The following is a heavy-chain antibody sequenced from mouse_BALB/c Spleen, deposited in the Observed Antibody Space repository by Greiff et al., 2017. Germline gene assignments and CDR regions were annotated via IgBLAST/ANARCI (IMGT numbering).Heavy chain of an antibody. V-gene: IGHV2-9*02. CDR3: ARRRYGHYYAMDY. D-gene: IGHD2-10*02. J-gene: IGHJ4*01. Sequence: QVQLKESGPGLVAPSQSLSITCTVSGFSLTSYGVHWVRQPPGKCLEWLGVIWAGGSTNYNSALMSRLSISKDNSKSQVFLKMNSLQTDDTAMYYCARRRYGHYYAMDYWGQGTSVTVSS. CDR1: GFSLTSYG. CDR2: IWAGGST.